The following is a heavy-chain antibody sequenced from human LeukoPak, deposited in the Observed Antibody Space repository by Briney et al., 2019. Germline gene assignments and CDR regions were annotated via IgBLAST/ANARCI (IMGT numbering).Heavy chain of an antibody. CDR2: INHSGST. Sequence: PSETLSLTCAVYGGSFSGYYWSWIRQPPGKGLEWIGEINHSGSTNYNPSLKSRVTISVDTSKNQFSLKLSSVTAADTAVYYCARAGGLVTAIARWGQGTLVTVSS. CDR1: GGSFSGYY. J-gene: IGHJ4*02. D-gene: IGHD2-21*02. V-gene: IGHV4-34*01. CDR3: ARAGGLVTAIAR.